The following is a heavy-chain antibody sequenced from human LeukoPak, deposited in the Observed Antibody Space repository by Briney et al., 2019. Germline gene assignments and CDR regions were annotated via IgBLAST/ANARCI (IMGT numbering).Heavy chain of an antibody. D-gene: IGHD2/OR15-2a*01. V-gene: IGHV5-51*01. CDR1: GYSFFAYW. CDR2: IYPDDSRA. J-gene: IGHJ5*02. CDR3: ARFSGPTFAHNRFDP. Sequence: GESPKISCRGSGYSFFAYWIAWVRQMPGKGLEYMGIIYPDDSRARYSPSFQGQVTISVDMSISTAYLQWSSLKASDTAIYFCARFSGPTFAHNRFDPWGQGTLVTVSS.